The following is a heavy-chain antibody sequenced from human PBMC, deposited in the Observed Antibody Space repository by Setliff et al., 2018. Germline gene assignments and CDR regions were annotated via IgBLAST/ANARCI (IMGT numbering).Heavy chain of an antibody. CDR3: ARDRGVGATSYYYYYGMDV. CDR2: INPSSGRT. J-gene: IGHJ6*02. CDR1: GYTFTSHY. Sequence: VASVKVSCKASGYTFTSHYMHWVRQAPGLGLEWMGTINPSSGRTSYAQKFQGRVTMTRDTSISAAYMELSRLRSDDTAVYYCARDRGVGATSYYYYYGMDVWGQGTTVTVSS. V-gene: IGHV1-46*01. D-gene: IGHD1-26*01.